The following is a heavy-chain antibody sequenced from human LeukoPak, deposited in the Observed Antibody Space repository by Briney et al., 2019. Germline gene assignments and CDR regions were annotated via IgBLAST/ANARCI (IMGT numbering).Heavy chain of an antibody. CDR3: AKAQGYLDY. CDR2: ISGSGGNT. J-gene: IGHJ4*02. Sequence: GVSLRLSCAASGFAFSRCGIVWVRQAPGRGLEWVSGISGSGGNTYYGDSVKGRFTISRDNSKNTVYLQMNSLRAEDTAVYYCAKAQGYLDYWGQGTLATVS. V-gene: IGHV3-23*01. CDR1: GFAFSRCG.